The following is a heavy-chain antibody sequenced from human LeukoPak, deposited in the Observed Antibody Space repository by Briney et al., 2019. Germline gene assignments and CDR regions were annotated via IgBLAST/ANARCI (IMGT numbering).Heavy chain of an antibody. D-gene: IGHD2-21*02. J-gene: IGHJ6*03. V-gene: IGHV3-53*01. CDR3: ARDREVVTAKAQMDV. CDR1: GFTVSTNH. CDR2: IYNDGNT. Sequence: GGSLRLSCAVSGFTVSTNHMGWVRQAPGRGLEWVSVIYNDGNTYYTDSVKGRFTISRDNSKNTMFLQMNSLRVEDTAVYYCARDREVVTAKAQMDVWGKGTTVTVSS.